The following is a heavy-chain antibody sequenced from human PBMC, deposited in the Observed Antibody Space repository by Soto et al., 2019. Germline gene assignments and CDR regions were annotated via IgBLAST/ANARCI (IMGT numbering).Heavy chain of an antibody. CDR3: ARDKITGLFDY. CDR1: GDTISTGGYT. V-gene: IGHV4-34*01. D-gene: IGHD2-8*02. Sequence: PSETLSLTCDVSGDTISTGGYTWAWIRQPPGTGLEWIGEINHSGSTNYNPSLKSRVTISVDTSKNQFSLKLTSVTAADTAVYYCARDKITGLFDYWGQGTLVTVSS. CDR2: INHSGST. J-gene: IGHJ4*02.